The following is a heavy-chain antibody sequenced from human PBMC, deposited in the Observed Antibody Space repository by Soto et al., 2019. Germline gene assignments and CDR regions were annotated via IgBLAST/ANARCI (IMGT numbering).Heavy chain of an antibody. CDR2: IIPIFGTA. Sequence: SVKVSCKASGCTFSSYAISWVRPAPGQGLEGMGGIIPIFGTANFAQKLQGRVTITADKSTSTAYMELSSRRSEDTAVYFWSKIGVSSSSGDYYYFVMDVWGQGTTVTVS. CDR1: GCTFSSYA. V-gene: IGHV1-69*06. CDR3: SKIGVSSSSGDYYYFVMDV. J-gene: IGHJ6*02. D-gene: IGHD6-6*01.